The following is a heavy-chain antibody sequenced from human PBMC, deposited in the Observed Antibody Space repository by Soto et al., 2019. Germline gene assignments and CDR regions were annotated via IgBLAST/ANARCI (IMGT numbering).Heavy chain of an antibody. CDR2: ISGSGGST. J-gene: IGHJ4*02. Sequence: PGGSLRLSCAASGFTFSSYAMSWVRQAPGKGLEWVSAISGSGGSTYYADSVKGRFTISRDNSKNTLYLQMNSLRAEDTAVYYCARLYSSSWSIDYWGQGTLVTVSS. CDR1: GFTFSSYA. CDR3: ARLYSSSWSIDY. V-gene: IGHV3-23*01. D-gene: IGHD6-13*01.